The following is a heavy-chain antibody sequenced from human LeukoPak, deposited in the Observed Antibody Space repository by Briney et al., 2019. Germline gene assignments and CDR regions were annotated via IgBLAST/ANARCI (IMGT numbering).Heavy chain of an antibody. CDR3: ARRDSVAGALDI. CDR2: IYPGDSDA. D-gene: IGHD6-19*01. J-gene: IGHJ3*02. CDR1: WYNFNSYW. V-gene: IGHV5-51*01. Sequence: GESLKISCKGSWYNFNSYWVGCVRQMPGKGLEWMGLIYPGDSDARYSPSFQGQVTISADRSINTAYLQWSSLKASDTAMYYCARRDSVAGALDIWGQGTMVTVSS.